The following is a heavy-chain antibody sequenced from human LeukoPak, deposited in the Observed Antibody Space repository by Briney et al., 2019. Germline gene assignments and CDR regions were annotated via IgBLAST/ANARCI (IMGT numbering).Heavy chain of an antibody. V-gene: IGHV3-30*02. J-gene: IGHJ4*02. CDR1: GFTFSSYE. Sequence: GGSLRLSCAASGFTFSSYEMNWVRQAPGKGLEWVAFIRYDGSNKRYADSVKGRFTISRDNSKNTLYLQMNSLRAEDTAVYYCARVMGRYCSSTSCYVDYWGQGTLVTVSS. D-gene: IGHD2-2*01. CDR2: IRYDGSNK. CDR3: ARVMGRYCSSTSCYVDY.